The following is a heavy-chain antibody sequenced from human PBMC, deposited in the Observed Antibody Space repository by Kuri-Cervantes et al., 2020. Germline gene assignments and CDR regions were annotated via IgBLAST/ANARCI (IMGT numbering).Heavy chain of an antibody. D-gene: IGHD1-26*01. CDR3: ARSLYSGSYYVDY. CDR1: GYTLTSYG. Sequence: ASVKVSCKASGYTLTSYGISWVRQAPGQGLEWMGWINPNSGGTNYAQKFQGWVTMTRDTSISTAYMELRSLRSDDTAVYYRARSLYSGSYYVDYWGQGTLVTVSS. J-gene: IGHJ4*02. CDR2: INPNSGGT. V-gene: IGHV1-2*04.